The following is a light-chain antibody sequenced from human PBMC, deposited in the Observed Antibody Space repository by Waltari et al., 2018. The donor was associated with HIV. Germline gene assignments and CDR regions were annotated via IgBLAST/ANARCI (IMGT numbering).Light chain of an antibody. Sequence: SYELTQPPSVSVSPGQTARIPCSGAALQKKYAYWYQQKSGQAPVLVIYEESKRPSGIPERFSGSSSGTMATLTISGAQVGDEADYYCYSTDSSGNHRVFGGGTKLTVL. CDR3: YSTDSSGNHRV. V-gene: IGLV3-10*01. CDR1: ALQKKY. CDR2: EES. J-gene: IGLJ3*02.